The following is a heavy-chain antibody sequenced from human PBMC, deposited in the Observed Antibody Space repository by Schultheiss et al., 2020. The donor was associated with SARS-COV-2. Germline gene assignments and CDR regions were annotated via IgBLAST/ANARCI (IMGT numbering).Heavy chain of an antibody. CDR2: INSDGSCT. CDR3: ARSWGAGATVDY. J-gene: IGHJ4*02. Sequence: GGSLRLSCAASGFTFSSYWMHWVRQAPGKGLVWVSRINSDGSCTSYADSVKGRFTISRDNAKNTLYLQMNSLRAEDTAVYYCARSWGAGATVDYWGQGTLVTVSS. CDR1: GFTFSSYW. V-gene: IGHV3-74*01. D-gene: IGHD1-26*01.